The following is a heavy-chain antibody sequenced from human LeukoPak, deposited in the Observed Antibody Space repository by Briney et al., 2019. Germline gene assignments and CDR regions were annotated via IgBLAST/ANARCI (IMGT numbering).Heavy chain of an antibody. J-gene: IGHJ6*03. CDR1: GGSISSSSYY. CDR2: IYYGGST. Sequence: SETLSLTCTVSGGSISSSSYYWGWIRQPPGKGLEWIGSIYYGGSTYYNPSLKSRVTISVDTSKNQFSLKLSSVTAADTAVYYCASSSSYYYYYYMDVWGKGTTVTVSS. D-gene: IGHD6-6*01. V-gene: IGHV4-39*01. CDR3: ASSSSYYYYYYMDV.